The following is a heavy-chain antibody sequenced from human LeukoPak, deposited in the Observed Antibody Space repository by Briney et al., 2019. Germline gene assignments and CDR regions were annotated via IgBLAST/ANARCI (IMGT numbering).Heavy chain of an antibody. V-gene: IGHV3-21*01. CDR1: GFTFSGYT. Sequence: NPGGSLRLSCAASGFTFSGYTMNWVRQAPGKGLEWVSSFSSSNTDIYYADSVKGRFTISRDNAKNSLYLQMNSLRAEDTAVYYCTRLRSSWFDAFDMWGQGTMVTVSS. CDR3: TRLRSSWFDAFDM. J-gene: IGHJ3*02. CDR2: FSSSNTDI. D-gene: IGHD6-13*01.